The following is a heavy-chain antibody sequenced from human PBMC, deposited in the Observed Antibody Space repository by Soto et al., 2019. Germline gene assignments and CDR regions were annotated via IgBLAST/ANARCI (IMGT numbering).Heavy chain of an antibody. D-gene: IGHD6-13*01. Sequence: QVQLVESGGGVVQPGRSLRLSCAASGFTFSSYGMHWVRQAPGKGLEWVAVISYDGSNKYYADSVKGRFTISRDNSKNTLYLQMNSLRAEDTAVYYCAKGEEGIAAAESYPISLTWHYWGQGTLVTVSS. CDR1: GFTFSSYG. CDR3: AKGEEGIAAAESYPISLTWHY. V-gene: IGHV3-30*18. J-gene: IGHJ4*02. CDR2: ISYDGSNK.